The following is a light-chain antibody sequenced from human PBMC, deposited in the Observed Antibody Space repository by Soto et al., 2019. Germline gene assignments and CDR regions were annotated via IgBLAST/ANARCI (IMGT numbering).Light chain of an antibody. Sequence: EILLTQSPGTLSLYPGERATLSCRASQSVSGSYLAWYQQKPGQAPRLLIYGASSRATGIPDRFSGSGSGTDFTLTISRLEPEDFAVYYCQQYGSSPLYTFGQGTKLEIK. V-gene: IGKV3-20*01. CDR3: QQYGSSPLYT. CDR1: QSVSGSY. J-gene: IGKJ2*01. CDR2: GAS.